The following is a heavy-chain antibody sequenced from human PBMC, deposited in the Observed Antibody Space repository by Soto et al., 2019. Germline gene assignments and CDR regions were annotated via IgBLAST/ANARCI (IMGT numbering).Heavy chain of an antibody. CDR2: VNHSGST. J-gene: IGHJ5*02. Sequence: QEQLQQWGAGLLKPSETLSLTCTVNAGSFNYYPWGWIRQPPGQGLEWIGEVNHSGSTNYNPSLKSRVTISVDTSINQFSLKLSSVTDADTAVYYCARGSLRYSGSGSPRGYSYGFGAWGQGTLVTFSS. V-gene: IGHV4-34*02. CDR1: AGSFNYYP. D-gene: IGHD3-10*01. CDR3: ARGSLRYSGSGSPRGYSYGFGA.